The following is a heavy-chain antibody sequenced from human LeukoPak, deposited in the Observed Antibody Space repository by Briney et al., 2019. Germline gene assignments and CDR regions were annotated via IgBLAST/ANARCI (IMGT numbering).Heavy chain of an antibody. D-gene: IGHD2-2*01. J-gene: IGHJ5*02. CDR2: MNPNSGNT. V-gene: IGHV1-8*01. Sequence: ASVKVSCKASGYTFTSYDINWVRQATGQGLEWMGWMNPNSGNTGYAQKFQGRVTMTRNTSISTAYMELSSLRSGDTAVYYCARGRSTRIKTRNWFDPWGQGTLVTVSS. CDR3: ARGRSTRIKTRNWFDP. CDR1: GYTFTSYD.